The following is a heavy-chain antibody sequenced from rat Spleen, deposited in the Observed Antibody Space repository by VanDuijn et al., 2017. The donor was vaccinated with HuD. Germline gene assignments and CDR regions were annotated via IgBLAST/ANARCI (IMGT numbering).Heavy chain of an antibody. CDR1: GFNFNDYW. J-gene: IGHJ2*01. CDR2: INKDSSTI. V-gene: IGHV4-2*01. Sequence: EVKLVESGGGLVQPGRSLKLSCAASGFNFNDYWMAWVRQAPGKGLEWIGEINKDSSTINFSPSVLKDKFIISRDNAQNTLYLQMSRLGSEDKAIYYGVTERLGVEGWGQGVMVTVSS. D-gene: IGHD4-3*01. CDR3: VTERLGVEG.